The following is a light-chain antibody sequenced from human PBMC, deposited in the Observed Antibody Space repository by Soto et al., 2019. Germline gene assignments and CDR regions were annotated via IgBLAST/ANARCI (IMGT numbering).Light chain of an antibody. CDR2: DAS. Sequence: DIQMPQSPSTLSASVGDRVTITCRASQSINSWLAWYQQKPGKAPKLLIYDASSLESGVPSRFSGSGSGTEFTLTISSLQPDDCATYYGQQYDSYSLTFGGGPKVEIK. CDR3: QQYDSYSLT. V-gene: IGKV1-5*01. CDR1: QSINSW. J-gene: IGKJ4*01.